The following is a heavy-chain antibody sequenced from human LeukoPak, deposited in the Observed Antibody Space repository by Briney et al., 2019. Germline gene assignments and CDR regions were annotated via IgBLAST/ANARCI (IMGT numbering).Heavy chain of an antibody. Sequence: PSETLSLTCTVSGGSISSGDYYWSWLRQPPGKGLEWIGYIYYSGSTYYNPSLKSRVTISVDTSKNQFSLKLSSVTAADTAVYYCARYLYGDIVDYWGQGTLVTVSS. J-gene: IGHJ4*02. D-gene: IGHD5-12*01. V-gene: IGHV4-30-4*01. CDR2: IYYSGST. CDR3: ARYLYGDIVDY. CDR1: GGSISSGDYY.